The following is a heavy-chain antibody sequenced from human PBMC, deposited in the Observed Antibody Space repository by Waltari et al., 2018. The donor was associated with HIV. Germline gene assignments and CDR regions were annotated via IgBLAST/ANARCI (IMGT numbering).Heavy chain of an antibody. J-gene: IGHJ4*02. Sequence: TFSSYAMSWVRQAPGKGLEWVSGISGSGDVTDYAESVKGRFTISRDNSKNTLYLQMNSLRAEDTALYYCAKRSVAGTGRAFDYWGQGALVTVSS. CDR2: ISGSGDVT. CDR3: AKRSVAGTGRAFDY. CDR1: TFSSYA. D-gene: IGHD6-19*01. V-gene: IGHV3-23*01.